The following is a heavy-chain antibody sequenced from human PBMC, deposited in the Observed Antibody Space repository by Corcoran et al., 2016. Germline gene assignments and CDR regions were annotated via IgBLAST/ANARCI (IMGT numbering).Heavy chain of an antibody. J-gene: IGHJ3*02. CDR2: AYYKSKWYY. CDR3: ARREMTEHAFTI. Sequence: QVQLQQSGPGLVKASQTLSLTRAISGGSVSSNSTAWSWIRQSQSRGLEWLGRAYYKSKWYYEYAVSVKGRISFNSDTPKNQFSLHLNSVTPEDTAVYYCARREMTEHAFTIWGQGTMVTVSS. D-gene: IGHD2-21*02. V-gene: IGHV6-1*01. CDR1: GGSVSSNSTA.